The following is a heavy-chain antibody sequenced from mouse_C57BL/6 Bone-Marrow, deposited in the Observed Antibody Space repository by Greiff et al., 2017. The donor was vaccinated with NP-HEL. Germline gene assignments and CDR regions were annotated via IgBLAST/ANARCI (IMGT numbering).Heavy chain of an antibody. D-gene: IGHD1-1*01. J-gene: IGHJ1*03. CDR1: GFNIKNTY. CDR2: IDPANGNT. CDR3: ARGPPPTTTVVAVYWYFDV. Sequence: EVQLQQSVAELVRPGASVKLSCTASGFNIKNTYMHWVKQRPEQGLEWIGGIDPANGNTKYDPKFQGKATITADTSSNTAYLQLSSLTSEDTAIYYCARGPPPTTTVVAVYWYFDVWGTGTTVTVSS. V-gene: IGHV14-3*01.